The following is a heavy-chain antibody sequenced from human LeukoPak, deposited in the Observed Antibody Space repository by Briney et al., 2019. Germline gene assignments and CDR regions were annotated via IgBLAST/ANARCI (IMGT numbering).Heavy chain of an antibody. D-gene: IGHD5-12*01. CDR3: AKEITRGYTYGRPFDY. V-gene: IGHV3-23*01. CDR1: GFTFSTYA. Sequence: GGSLRLSCAASGFTFSTYAMSWVRQAPGKGLEWVSAISGTGSSTYYADSVKGRFTISRDNSKNTLYLQMNSLRAEDTAIYFCAKEITRGYTYGRPFDYWGQGTLVTVSS. CDR2: ISGTGSST. J-gene: IGHJ4*02.